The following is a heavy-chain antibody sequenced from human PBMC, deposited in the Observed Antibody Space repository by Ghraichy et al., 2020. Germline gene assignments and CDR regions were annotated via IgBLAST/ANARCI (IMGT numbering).Heavy chain of an antibody. D-gene: IGHD1-26*01. CDR2: IKQDGSEK. Sequence: GSLRLSCAASGFTFSSYWMSWVRQAPGKGLEWVANIKQDGSEKYYVDSVKGRFTISRDNAKNSLYLQMNSLRAEDTAVYYCARDQWEPLLSYYYYGMDVWGQGTTVTVSS. V-gene: IGHV3-7*01. J-gene: IGHJ6*02. CDR3: ARDQWEPLLSYYYYGMDV. CDR1: GFTFSSYW.